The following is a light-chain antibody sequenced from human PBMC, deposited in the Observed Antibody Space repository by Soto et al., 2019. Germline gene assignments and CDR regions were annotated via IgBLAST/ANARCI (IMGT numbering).Light chain of an antibody. CDR1: QSLVHSNGYTY. CDR3: MQSLQTRS. Sequence: IVMTQSPLSLPVTPGEPASISCRSSQSLVHSNGYTYLDWYLQKPGQSPQLLIYLGSNRASGVPDRFSGSASGTDFTLKITRVEAEDVGVYYCMQSLQTRSFGGGTKVDI. CDR2: LGS. V-gene: IGKV2-28*01. J-gene: IGKJ4*01.